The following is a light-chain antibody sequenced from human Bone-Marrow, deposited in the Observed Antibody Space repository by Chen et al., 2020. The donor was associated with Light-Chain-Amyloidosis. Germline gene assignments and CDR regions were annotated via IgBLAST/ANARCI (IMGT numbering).Light chain of an antibody. CDR2: RDT. CDR3: QSADSSGTYEVI. J-gene: IGLJ2*01. Sequence: SYQLTKPPSVSVSAVQTARITCTGDDLPTKYAYCYQQKPGQAPVLVIHRDTERPSGNSERFSGSSSGTTATLTISGVQAEDEADYHCQSADSSGTYEVIFGGGTKLTVL. V-gene: IGLV3-25*03. CDR1: DLPTKY.